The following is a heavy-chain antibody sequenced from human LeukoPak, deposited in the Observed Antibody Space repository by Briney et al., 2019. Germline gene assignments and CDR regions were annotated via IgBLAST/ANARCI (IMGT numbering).Heavy chain of an antibody. D-gene: IGHD3-10*01. CDR1: GGSISSYY. V-gene: IGHV4-59*01. Sequence: PSETLSLTCTASGGSISSYYWSWIRQPPGKGLEWIGCIYYSGSTNYNPSLKSRVTTSVDTSKNQFSLKLSSVTAADTAVYYCARGDSVHYYYYMDVWGKGTTVTVSS. J-gene: IGHJ6*03. CDR3: ARGDSVHYYYYMDV. CDR2: IYYSGST.